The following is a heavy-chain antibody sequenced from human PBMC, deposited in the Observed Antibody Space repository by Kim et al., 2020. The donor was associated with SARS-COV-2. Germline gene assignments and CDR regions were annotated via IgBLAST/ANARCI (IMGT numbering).Heavy chain of an antibody. J-gene: IGHJ5*02. CDR3: ARDSRLLSPTFDPWGQGAPKGSFDP. CDR1: GYTFTSYG. Sequence: ASVKVSCKASGYTFTSYGISWVRQAPGQGLEWMGWISAYNGNTNYAQKLQGRVTMTTDTSTSTAYMELRSLRSDDTAVYYCARDSRLLSPTFDPWGQGAPKGSFDPWGQGTLVTVSS. CDR2: ISAYNGNT. D-gene: IGHD3-10*01. V-gene: IGHV1-18*01.